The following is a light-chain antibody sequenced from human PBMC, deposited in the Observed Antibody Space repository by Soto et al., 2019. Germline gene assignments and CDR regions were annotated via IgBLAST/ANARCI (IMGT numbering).Light chain of an antibody. V-gene: IGLV2-14*01. CDR2: EVT. CDR1: GSDVGGYDY. CDR3: SSYTSSSTYV. J-gene: IGLJ1*01. Sequence: QSVLTQSASVSGSPGQSITISCTRTGSDVGGYDYVSWYQHHPGKAPKVMIYEVTNRPSGVSNRFSGSKSGNPASLTISGLLAEDEADYYCSSYTSSSTYVFGTGTKVTVL.